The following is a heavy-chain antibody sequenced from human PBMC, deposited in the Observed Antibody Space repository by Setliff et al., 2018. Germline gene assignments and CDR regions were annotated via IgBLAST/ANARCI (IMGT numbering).Heavy chain of an antibody. CDR1: GDPFNAYG. J-gene: IGHJ6*03. CDR2: IIPVLGMT. Sequence: SVKVSCKASGDPFNAYGVSWVRQAPGQGLEWMGAIIPVLGMTDYAQKFQGRLTITADQSTTTVYMELSSLRFDDTALYYCARGPSPTVTPSRLIYFYHMDVWGTGTTVSVS. D-gene: IGHD4-17*01. V-gene: IGHV1-69*10. CDR3: ARGPSPTVTPSRLIYFYHMDV.